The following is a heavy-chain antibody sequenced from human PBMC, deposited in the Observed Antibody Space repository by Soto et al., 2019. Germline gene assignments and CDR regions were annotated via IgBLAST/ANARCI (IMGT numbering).Heavy chain of an antibody. CDR1: GFTFSSYG. D-gene: IGHD3-10*01. CDR2: IWYDGSNK. CDR3: ARDIYYGSCSPMFDA. Sequence: GGYLRICCAASGFTFSSYGMHWVRQAPGKGLERVAVIWYDGSNKYYADSVKGRLTISRDNSMNTLYLQMNSLRAEDTAVYYFARDIYYGSCSPMFDAWGQATLVSVSS. V-gene: IGHV3-33*01. J-gene: IGHJ5*02.